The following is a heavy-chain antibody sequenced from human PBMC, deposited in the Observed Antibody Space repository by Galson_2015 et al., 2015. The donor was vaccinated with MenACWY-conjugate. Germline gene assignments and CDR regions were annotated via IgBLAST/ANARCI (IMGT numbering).Heavy chain of an antibody. Sequence: SLRLSCAASGFTFDDYGMHWVRQAPGKGLEWVSYIKSDGSVLDYADSVKGRFTISTDNAKNLVYLQMDGLGDEDTAVYFCARDNNGSFDSWGQGTLVTVSS. D-gene: IGHD1/OR15-1a*01. CDR1: GFTFDDYG. V-gene: IGHV3-74*01. J-gene: IGHJ4*02. CDR2: IKSDGSVL. CDR3: ARDNNGSFDS.